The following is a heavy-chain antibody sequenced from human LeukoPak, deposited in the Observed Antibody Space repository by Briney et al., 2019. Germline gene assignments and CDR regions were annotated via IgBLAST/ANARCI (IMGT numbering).Heavy chain of an antibody. CDR1: GGSFSGYY. J-gene: IGHJ5*02. CDR2: INHSGST. CDR3: ARVMAATRFHWFDP. V-gene: IGHV4-34*01. Sequence: SETLSLTCAVYGGSFSGYYWSWIRQPPGKGLEWIGEINHSGSTNYNPSLKSRVTISVDTSKNQFSLKLSSVTAADTAVYYCARVMAATRFHWFDPWGQGTLVTVSS. D-gene: IGHD2-15*01.